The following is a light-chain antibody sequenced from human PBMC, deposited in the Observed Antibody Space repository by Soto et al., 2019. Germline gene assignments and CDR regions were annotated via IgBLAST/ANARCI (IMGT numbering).Light chain of an antibody. CDR1: QTITGY. CDR3: QQSYSTPFP. CDR2: AAS. V-gene: IGKV1-39*01. J-gene: IGKJ3*01. Sequence: DVQMTQSPSSLSASVGDRVTVTCRASQTITGYLNWYQQKPGKAPKLLIYAASSLQSGVPSRFSGSGPGTDFTLTISSLQPEDFATYYCQQSYSTPFPFGPGTKVDIK.